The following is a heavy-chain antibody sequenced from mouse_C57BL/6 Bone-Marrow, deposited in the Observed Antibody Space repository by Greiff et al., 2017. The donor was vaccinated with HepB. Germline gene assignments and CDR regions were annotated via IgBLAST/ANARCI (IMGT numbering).Heavy chain of an antibody. V-gene: IGHV1-15*01. J-gene: IGHJ4*01. CDR3: TRYYGSSPHAMDY. Sequence: QVQLQQSGAELVRPGASVTLSCKASGYTFTDYEMHWVKQTPVHGLEWIGAIDPETGGTAYNQKFKGKAILTADKSSSTAYMELRSLTSEDSAVYYCTRYYGSSPHAMDYWGQGTSVTVSS. CDR2: IDPETGGT. CDR1: GYTFTDYE. D-gene: IGHD1-1*01.